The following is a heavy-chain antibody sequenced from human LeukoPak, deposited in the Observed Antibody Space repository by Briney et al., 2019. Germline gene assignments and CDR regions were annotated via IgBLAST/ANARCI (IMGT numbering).Heavy chain of an antibody. CDR3: ATVLLWFGEFPWWFDP. CDR1: GYTLTELS. Sequence: ASVTVSCKVSGYTLTELSMHWVRQAPGKGLEWMGGFDPEDGETIYAQKFQGRVTMTEDTSTDTAYMELSSLRSEDTAVYYCATVLLWFGEFPWWFDPWGQGTLVTVSS. D-gene: IGHD3-10*01. V-gene: IGHV1-24*01. CDR2: FDPEDGET. J-gene: IGHJ5*02.